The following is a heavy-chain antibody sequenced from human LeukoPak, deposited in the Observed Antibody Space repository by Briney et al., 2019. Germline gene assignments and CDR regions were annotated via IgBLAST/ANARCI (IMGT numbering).Heavy chain of an antibody. D-gene: IGHD2-15*01. V-gene: IGHV3-7*02. Sequence: PGGSLRLSCAACGFTFSSYWMSWVRQAPGKGLEWVANIKEDGSEKYYVDSVKGRFTISRDNAKSSLDLLMNSLRVEDTAVYYCARAATLDYWGQGTLVTVSS. CDR1: GFTFSSYW. J-gene: IGHJ4*02. CDR3: ARAATLDY. CDR2: IKEDGSEK.